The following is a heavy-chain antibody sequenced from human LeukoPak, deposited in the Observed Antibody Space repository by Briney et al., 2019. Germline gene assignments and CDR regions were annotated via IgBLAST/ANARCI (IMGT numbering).Heavy chain of an antibody. CDR2: ITTSGDST. CDR1: GFTFSVSG. V-gene: IGHV3-23*01. CDR3: AKRNCSGTNCYPLDS. Sequence: GGSLRLSCAASGFTFSVSGMHWVRQAPGKGLEWVSAITTSGDSTYYADSVKGRFTISRDNSKNTLYLQMNSLRAEDTAIYFCAKRNCSGTNCYPLDSWGRGTLVTVSS. D-gene: IGHD2-15*01. J-gene: IGHJ4*02.